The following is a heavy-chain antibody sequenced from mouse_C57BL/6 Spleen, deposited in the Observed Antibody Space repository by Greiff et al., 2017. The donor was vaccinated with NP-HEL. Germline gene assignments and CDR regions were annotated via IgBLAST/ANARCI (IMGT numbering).Heavy chain of an antibody. CDR1: GYTFTSYW. J-gene: IGHJ2*01. D-gene: IGHD2-5*01. CDR2: IDPSDSYT. CDR3: ARHSNYDY. Sequence: QVQLQQPGAELVRPGTSVKLSCKASGYTFTSYWMHWVKQRPGQGLEWIGVIDPSDSYTNYNQKFKGKATLTVDTSSSTAYMQLSSLTSEDSAVYYCARHSNYDYWGQGTTLTVSS. V-gene: IGHV1-59*01.